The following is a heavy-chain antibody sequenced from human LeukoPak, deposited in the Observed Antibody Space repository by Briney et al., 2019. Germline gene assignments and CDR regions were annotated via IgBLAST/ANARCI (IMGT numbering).Heavy chain of an antibody. Sequence: SRTLSLTCGISGDSVSSNSAAWNWIRQSPSRGLEWLGSTYYRSKWYNDYAESVQSRITIIPDTSKNQFSLQLNSVTPEDSAVYYCARGGSYSFDYWGQGTLVTVSS. CDR2: TYYRSKWYN. CDR3: ARGGSYSFDY. V-gene: IGHV6-1*01. D-gene: IGHD1-26*01. CDR1: GDSVSSNSAA. J-gene: IGHJ4*02.